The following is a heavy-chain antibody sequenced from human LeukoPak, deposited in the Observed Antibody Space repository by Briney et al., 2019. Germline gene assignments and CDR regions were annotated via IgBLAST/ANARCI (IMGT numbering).Heavy chain of an antibody. D-gene: IGHD2/OR15-2a*01. V-gene: IGHV3-74*01. CDR2: INSDGSWT. J-gene: IGHJ4*02. CDR1: ANYW. CDR3: VSFYETY. Sequence: GGSLRLSCVASANYWMHWVRQAPGKGLVWVSHINSDGSWTSYADSVKGRFTISKDNAKNTVYLQMNSLRAEDTAVYHCVSFYETYWGRGTLVTVSS.